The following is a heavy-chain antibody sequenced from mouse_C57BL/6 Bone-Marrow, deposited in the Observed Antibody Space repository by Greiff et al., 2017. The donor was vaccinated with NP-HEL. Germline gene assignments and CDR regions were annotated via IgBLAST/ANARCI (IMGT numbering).Heavy chain of an antibody. V-gene: IGHV3-6*01. CDR3: ARDYYGNPYLVG. CDR1: GYSITSGYY. J-gene: IGHJ3*01. CDR2: ISYDGSN. Sequence: EVKLQESGPGLVKPSQSLSLTCSVTGYSITSGYYWNCLRQFPGNKLEWMGYISYDGSNNYNPSLKNRISITRDTSKNQFFLKLNSVTTEDTATYYCARDYYGNPYLVGWGQGTLVTVSA. D-gene: IGHD2-1*01.